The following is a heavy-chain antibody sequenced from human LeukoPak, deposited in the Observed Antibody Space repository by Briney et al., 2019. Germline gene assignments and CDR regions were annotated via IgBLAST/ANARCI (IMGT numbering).Heavy chain of an antibody. V-gene: IGHV3-23*01. CDR2: ISSSGGTT. Sequence: GGSQRLSCAASGFTISSYAMNWVRQAPGKGLEWVSVISSSGGTTYYSDSVKGRFIISRDNSKNSLYLQMNSLRAEDTALYYCAKDTTYDSSGTIDYWGQGTLVTVSS. J-gene: IGHJ4*02. D-gene: IGHD3-22*01. CDR3: AKDTTYDSSGTIDY. CDR1: GFTISSYA.